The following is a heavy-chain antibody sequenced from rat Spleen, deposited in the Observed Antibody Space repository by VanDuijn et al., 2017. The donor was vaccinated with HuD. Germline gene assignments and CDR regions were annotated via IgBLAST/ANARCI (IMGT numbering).Heavy chain of an antibody. V-gene: IGHV5-29*01. CDR3: ARRARYFDY. Sequence: EVQLVESGGGLVQPGRSLKLSCAASGFTFSNYGMAWVRQAPKKGLEWVASITNTGGSTYYPDSVKGRFTISRDNAKSTLYLQMDSLRSEDTATYYCARRARYFDYWGQGVMVTVSS. J-gene: IGHJ2*01. CDR1: GFTFSNYG. CDR2: ITNTGGST.